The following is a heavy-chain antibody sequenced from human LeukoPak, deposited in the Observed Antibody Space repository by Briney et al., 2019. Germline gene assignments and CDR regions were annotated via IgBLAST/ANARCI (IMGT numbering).Heavy chain of an antibody. J-gene: IGHJ4*02. CDR3: AKVGYCSGGNCYYFDY. Sequence: GGSLRLSCAASGFTFSNYAMDWVRQAPGKGLEWVSAITKSGGTAFYADSVKGRFTISRDNSRNTLYLQMNSLRAEDTAVYYCAKVGYCSGGNCYYFDYWGQGTLVTVSS. CDR2: ITKSGGTA. CDR1: GFTFSNYA. D-gene: IGHD2-15*01. V-gene: IGHV3-23*01.